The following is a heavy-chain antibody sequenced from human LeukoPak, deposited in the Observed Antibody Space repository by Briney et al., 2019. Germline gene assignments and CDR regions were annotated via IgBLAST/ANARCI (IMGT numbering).Heavy chain of an antibody. D-gene: IGHD3-10*01. Sequence: GGSLRLSCAASGFTFSSYDMHWVRQPTGKSLEWVSGIGTAGDTYYVGSVKGRFTISRENAKNSLYLQMKSLRAGDTAVYYCARDRSVWFTPDAFDIWGQGTMVTVSS. J-gene: IGHJ3*02. CDR1: GFTFSSYD. CDR2: IGTAGDT. CDR3: ARDRSVWFTPDAFDI. V-gene: IGHV3-13*01.